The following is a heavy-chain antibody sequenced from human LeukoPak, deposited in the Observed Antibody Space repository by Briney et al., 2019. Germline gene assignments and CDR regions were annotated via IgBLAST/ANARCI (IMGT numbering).Heavy chain of an antibody. CDR1: GYTPTELS. CDR2: FDPEDGET. J-gene: IGHJ3*02. V-gene: IGHV1-24*01. Sequence: ASVKVSCKVSGYTPTELSMHWVRQAPGKGLEWMGGFDPEDGETIYAQKFQGRVTMTEDTSTDTAYMELSSLRSEDTAVYYCATGNRWSGTSYAFDIWGQGTMVTVSS. D-gene: IGHD3-3*01. CDR3: ATGNRWSGTSYAFDI.